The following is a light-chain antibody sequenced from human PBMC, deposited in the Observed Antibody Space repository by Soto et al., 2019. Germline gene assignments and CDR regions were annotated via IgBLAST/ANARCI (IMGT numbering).Light chain of an antibody. J-gene: IGKJ4*01. CDR3: QKYGSSPLT. V-gene: IGKV3-20*01. CDR1: QTVSSNY. CDR2: GAS. Sequence: LTQSPDTLSLSPGDRATLSCRASQTVSSNYLAWCQQRPGQAPRILIYGASTRAAGIPDRFSGSGSGTDLTLTITRLEPEDSAVYYCQKYGSSPLTCGGGTKVDIK.